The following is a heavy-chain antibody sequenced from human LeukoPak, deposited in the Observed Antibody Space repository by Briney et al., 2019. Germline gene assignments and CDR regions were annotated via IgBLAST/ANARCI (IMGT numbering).Heavy chain of an antibody. CDR1: GVSISNRDYF. D-gene: IGHD1-7*01. CDR2: MSYSGSS. CDR3: ARMRSGSTEFFDN. J-gene: IGHJ4*02. V-gene: IGHV4-39*02. Sequence: PSETLSLTCTVAGVSISNRDYFWGWIRQPPGKGLEWIVCMSYSGSSYYAPSFKSRVAISLDTSRNLFSINLKAVAAADKAVYYCARMRSGSTEFFDNWGQGTLVTVSS.